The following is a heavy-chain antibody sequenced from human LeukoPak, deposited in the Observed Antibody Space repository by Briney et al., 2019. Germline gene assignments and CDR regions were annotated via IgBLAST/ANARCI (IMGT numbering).Heavy chain of an antibody. Sequence: PSETLSLTCTVSGGSISSYYWSWIRQPPGKGLEWIGYIYYSGSTNYNPSLKSRVTISVDTSKNQFSLKLSSVTAADTAVYYCARGRGYYGPYYFDCWGQGTLVTVSS. V-gene: IGHV4-59*01. J-gene: IGHJ4*02. D-gene: IGHD3-10*01. CDR2: IYYSGST. CDR3: ARGRGYYGPYYFDC. CDR1: GGSISSYY.